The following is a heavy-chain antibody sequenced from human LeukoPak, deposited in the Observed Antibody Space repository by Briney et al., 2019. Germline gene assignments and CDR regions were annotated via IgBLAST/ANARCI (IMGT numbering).Heavy chain of an antibody. CDR2: INSDGSST. V-gene: IGHV3-74*01. D-gene: IGHD2-15*01. J-gene: IGHJ4*02. CDR3: ARGPASLGYCSGGSCYLPQAGPPEDY. Sequence: PGGSLRLSCAASGFTFSSYWMHWVRQAPGKGLVWVSRINSDGSSTSYADSVKGRFTISRDNAKNTLYLQMNSLRAEDTAVYYCARGPASLGYCSGGSCYLPQAGPPEDYWGQGTLVTVSS. CDR1: GFTFSSYW.